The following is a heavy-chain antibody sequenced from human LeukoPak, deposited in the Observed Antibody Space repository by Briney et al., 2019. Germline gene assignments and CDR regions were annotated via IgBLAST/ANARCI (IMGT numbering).Heavy chain of an antibody. D-gene: IGHD1-26*01. V-gene: IGHV3-49*04. CDR2: IGSKASGGAT. Sequence: GGSLRLSCTGSGYIFGKYALTWVRQAPGKGLEWVGFIGSKASGGATEYDASVKGRFTISRDDSKNTAYLEMNSLRSDDTGVYYCSGSDNYFDYWGQGTLVTVSS. J-gene: IGHJ4*02. CDR3: SGSDNYFDY. CDR1: GYIFGKYA.